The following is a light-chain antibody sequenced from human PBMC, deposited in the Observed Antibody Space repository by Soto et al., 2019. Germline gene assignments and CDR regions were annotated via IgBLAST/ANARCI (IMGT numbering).Light chain of an antibody. CDR2: AAS. CDR1: QRISTY. V-gene: IGKV1-39*01. CDR3: QQSYSTLWT. J-gene: IGKJ1*01. Sequence: DIQMTQSPSSLSASVGDRVTITCRTSQRISTYLNWYQHKRGKAPKLLIYAASNLQSGVPSRFSGSGSGTDFILTISSLQPEDFATYFCQQSYSTLWTFGQGTKVEV.